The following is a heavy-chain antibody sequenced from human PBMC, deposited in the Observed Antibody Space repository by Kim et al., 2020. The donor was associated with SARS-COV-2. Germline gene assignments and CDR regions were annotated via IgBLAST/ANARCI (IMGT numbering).Heavy chain of an antibody. J-gene: IGHJ4*02. Sequence: GGSLRLSCAASGFSFNNAYMNWVRQAPGKGLEWVGRIKPKTEGGTIDYAAPVKGRFTISRDDSKNTLYLQMNSLETEDAAVYYCSTPLKGWSSVGNNWGQGTPVTVST. V-gene: IGHV3-15*01. CDR1: GFSFNNAY. CDR2: IKPKTEGGTI. D-gene: IGHD6-13*01. CDR3: STPLKGWSSVGNN.